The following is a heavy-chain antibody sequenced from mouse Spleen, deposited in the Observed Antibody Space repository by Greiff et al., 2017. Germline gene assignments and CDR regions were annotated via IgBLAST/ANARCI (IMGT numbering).Heavy chain of an antibody. Sequence: QVQLQQSGPGLVAPSQSLSITCTVSGFSLTSYGVDWVRQSPGKGLEWLGVIWGGGSTNYNSALKSRLSISKDNSKSQVFLKMNSLQTDDTAMYYCASEEHGAGMDYWGQGTSVTVSS. CDR1: GFSLTSYG. J-gene: IGHJ4*01. D-gene: IGHD1-1*02. CDR3: ASEEHGAGMDY. V-gene: IGHV2-6*01. CDR2: IWGGGST.